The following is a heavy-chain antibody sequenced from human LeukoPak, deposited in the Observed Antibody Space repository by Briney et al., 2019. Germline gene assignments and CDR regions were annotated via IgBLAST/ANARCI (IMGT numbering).Heavy chain of an antibody. V-gene: IGHV3-21*04. J-gene: IGHJ4*02. Sequence: KTGGSLRLSCAASGFTFSNAWMSWVRQAPGKGLEWVSAISRGSDYIYYADSVKGRFTISRDNAKNSLYLQMNSLRAEDTALYYCARLYSSSWFYYFDYWGQGTLVTVSS. CDR2: ISRGSDYI. CDR3: ARLYSSSWFYYFDY. CDR1: GFTFSNAW. D-gene: IGHD6-13*01.